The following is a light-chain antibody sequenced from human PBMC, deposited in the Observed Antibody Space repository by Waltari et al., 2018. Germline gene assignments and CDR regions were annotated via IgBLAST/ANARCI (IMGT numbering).Light chain of an antibody. CDR3: ATWDDNLKGL. J-gene: IGLJ3*02. Sequence: QSLLTQPASASGTPGQRVTISCSGSTSNIGSNAVNWYQVVPGTAPKLHIYKNHQRPSGVPDRFPGSKSGTSASLAISGLQSDDEADYYCATWDDNLKGLFGGGTKLTVL. V-gene: IGLV1-44*01. CDR2: KNH. CDR1: TSNIGSNA.